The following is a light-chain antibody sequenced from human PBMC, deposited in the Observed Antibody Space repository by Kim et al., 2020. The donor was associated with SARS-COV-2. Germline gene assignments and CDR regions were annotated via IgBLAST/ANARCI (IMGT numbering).Light chain of an antibody. CDR2: GAS. CDR1: QSVSSSF. V-gene: IGKV3-20*01. CDR3: QQYDISPEKKWT. Sequence: EIVLTQTPGTLSLSPGKRATLSCRASQSVSSSFLTWYQHKPGQAPRLLIYGASSRATGIPDRFSGSGSGTDFTLTINRLEPEDFAVYYCQQYDISPEKKWTFGQGTKVDIK. J-gene: IGKJ1*01.